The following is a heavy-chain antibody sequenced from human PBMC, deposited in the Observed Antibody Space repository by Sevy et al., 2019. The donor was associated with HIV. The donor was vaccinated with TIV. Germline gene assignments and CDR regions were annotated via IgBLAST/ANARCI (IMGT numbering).Heavy chain of an antibody. CDR3: ARAFKRIAAAGFDY. V-gene: IGHV3-48*02. CDR1: GFTFSSYS. D-gene: IGHD6-13*01. CDR2: ISSSSSTI. J-gene: IGHJ4*02. Sequence: GGSLRLACAASGFTFSSYSMNWVRRAPGKGLEWVSYISSSSSTIDYADSVKGRFTISRDNAKNSLYLQMNSLRDEDTAVYYCARAFKRIAAAGFDYWGQGTLVTVSS.